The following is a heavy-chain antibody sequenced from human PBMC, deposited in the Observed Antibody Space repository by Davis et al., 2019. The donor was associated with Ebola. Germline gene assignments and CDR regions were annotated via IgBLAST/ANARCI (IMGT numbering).Heavy chain of an antibody. J-gene: IGHJ5*02. V-gene: IGHV4-39*07. CDR1: GGSISGSSYY. D-gene: IGHD3-10*01. CDR2: IHYSGSS. CDR3: ATSGLDP. Sequence: PSETLSLTCTVSGGSISGSSYYWGWIRQPPGKGLEWFGSIHYSGSSYYSPSLKSRVTISVDTSKNQFSLKLNSVTAADTAVYYCATSGLDPWGQGTLVTVSS.